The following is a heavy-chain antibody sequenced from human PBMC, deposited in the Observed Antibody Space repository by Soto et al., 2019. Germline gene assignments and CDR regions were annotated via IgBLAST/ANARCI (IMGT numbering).Heavy chain of an antibody. CDR1: GFTFSSYS. V-gene: IGHV3-21*01. CDR2: ISSSSSYI. J-gene: IGHJ6*02. Sequence: PGGSLRLSCAASGFTFSSYSMNWVRQAPGKGLEWVSSISSSSSYIYYADSVKGRFTISRDNAKNSLYLQMNSLRAEDTAVYYCARDREWGWFGELNYYYYGMDVWGQGTTVTVSS. CDR3: ARDREWGWFGELNYYYYGMDV. D-gene: IGHD3-10*01.